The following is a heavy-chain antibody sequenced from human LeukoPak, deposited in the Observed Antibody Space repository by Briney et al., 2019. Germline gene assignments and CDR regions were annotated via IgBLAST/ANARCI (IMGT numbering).Heavy chain of an antibody. V-gene: IGHV3-30*18. CDR2: ISYDGCNK. J-gene: IGHJ4*02. Sequence: GRSLRLSCAASGFTFSSYGMHWVRQAPGKGLEWVAVISYDGCNKYYADSVKGRFTISRDNSKNTLYLQMNSLRAEDTAVYYCAKLVTGTTWSEYWGQGTLVTVSS. CDR1: GFTFSSYG. CDR3: AKLVTGTTWSEY. D-gene: IGHD1-20*01.